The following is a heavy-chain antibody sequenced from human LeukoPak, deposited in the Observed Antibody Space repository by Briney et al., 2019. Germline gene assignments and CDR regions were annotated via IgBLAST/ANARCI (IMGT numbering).Heavy chain of an antibody. CDR3: AREIWWRFDY. CDR2: ISSSSSYI. D-gene: IGHD5-12*01. J-gene: IGHJ4*02. Sequence: GGSLRLSCAASGFTFSSYSMNWVRQAPGKGLEWVSSISSSSSYIYYADSVKGRFTISRDNAKNSLYLQLNSLRAEDTAVYYCAREIWWRFDYWGQGSLVTVSS. CDR1: GFTFSSYS. V-gene: IGHV3-21*01.